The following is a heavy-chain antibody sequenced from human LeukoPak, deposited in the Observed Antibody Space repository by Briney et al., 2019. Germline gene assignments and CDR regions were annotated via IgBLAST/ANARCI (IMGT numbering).Heavy chain of an antibody. V-gene: IGHV1-18*01. CDR2: ISAYNGNT. CDR1: GYTFTSYG. Sequence: ASVTVSCKASGYTFTSYGISWVRQAPGQGLEWMGWISAYNGNTNYAQKLQGRVTMTTDTFTSTAYMELRSLRSDDTAVYYCARGGGYCSSTSCYTGIIRGWFDPWGQGTLVTVSS. J-gene: IGHJ5*02. CDR3: ARGGGYCSSTSCYTGIIRGWFDP. D-gene: IGHD2-2*02.